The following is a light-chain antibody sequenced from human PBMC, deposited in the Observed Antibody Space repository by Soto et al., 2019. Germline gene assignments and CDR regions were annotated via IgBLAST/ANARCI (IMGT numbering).Light chain of an antibody. CDR3: SSYATSNTLL. CDR2: DVK. Sequence: QSALTQPASVSGSPGQSITISCTGTTSHVGGYDSVSCYQQHPGKAPKLVSYDVKNRPSGISNRFSGSTSGNTASLTISVLQTEDEADYYCSSYATSNTLLFGAGTKLTVL. J-gene: IGLJ2*01. V-gene: IGLV2-14*03. CDR1: TSHVGGYDS.